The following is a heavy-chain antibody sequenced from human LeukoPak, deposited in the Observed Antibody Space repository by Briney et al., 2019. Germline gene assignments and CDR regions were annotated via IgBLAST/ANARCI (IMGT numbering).Heavy chain of an antibody. V-gene: IGHV3-23*01. Sequence: GGSLRLSCVASGFTFSSYAMSWVRQAPGKGLEWVSAISGSGGSTYYADSVKGRFTISRDNSKNTLHLQMNSLRAEDTAVYYCAKRGPGAYYGSGSYSAPYYGMDVWGQGTTVTVSS. D-gene: IGHD3-10*01. J-gene: IGHJ6*02. CDR3: AKRGPGAYYGSGSYSAPYYGMDV. CDR1: GFTFSSYA. CDR2: ISGSGGST.